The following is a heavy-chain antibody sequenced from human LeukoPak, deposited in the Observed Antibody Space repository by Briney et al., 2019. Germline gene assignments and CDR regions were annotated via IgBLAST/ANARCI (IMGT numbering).Heavy chain of an antibody. CDR2: IVPIFGTA. D-gene: IGHD6-13*01. CDR1: GGTFSSYA. Sequence: SVKVSCKASGGTFSSYAISWVRQAPGQGLEWMGGIVPIFGTANYAQKFQGRVTITTDESTSTAYMELSSLRSEDTAVYYCAREVDGIAAVWGQGTLVTVSS. J-gene: IGHJ4*02. CDR3: AREVDGIAAV. V-gene: IGHV1-69*05.